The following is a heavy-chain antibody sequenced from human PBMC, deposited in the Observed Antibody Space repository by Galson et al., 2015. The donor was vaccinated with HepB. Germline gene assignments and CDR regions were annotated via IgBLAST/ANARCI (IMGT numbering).Heavy chain of an antibody. V-gene: IGHV3-30*02. J-gene: IGHJ6*02. Sequence: SLRLSCAASGFTFSSYGMHWVRQAPGKGLEWVAFIRYDGSNKYYADSVKGRFTISRDNSKNTLYLQMNSLGAEDTAVYYCAKEADVDTAMATWYHGMDVWGQGTTVTVSS. CDR1: GFTFSSYG. CDR3: AKEADVDTAMATWYHGMDV. D-gene: IGHD5-18*01. CDR2: IRYDGSNK.